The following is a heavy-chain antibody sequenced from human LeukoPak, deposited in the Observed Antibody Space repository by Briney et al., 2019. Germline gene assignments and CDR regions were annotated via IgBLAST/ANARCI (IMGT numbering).Heavy chain of an antibody. V-gene: IGHV5-51*01. CDR2: IYPGDSDT. Sequence: GESLKISCKASVFSFSNYWIAWVRQKPGEGLEWMGNIYPGDSDTRYNPSFQGQVTISADKSISTAYLQWSSLKASDTAMYYCARRFDYWGQGTLVTVSS. J-gene: IGHJ4*02. CDR1: VFSFSNYW. CDR3: ARRFDY.